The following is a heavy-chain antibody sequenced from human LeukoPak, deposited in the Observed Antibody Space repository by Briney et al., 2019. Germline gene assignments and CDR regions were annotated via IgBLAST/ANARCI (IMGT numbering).Heavy chain of an antibody. D-gene: IGHD3-22*01. CDR1: GFIFSTYA. CDR2: ISGSGGAT. CDR3: AKDGYNYDSSGHFDY. J-gene: IGHJ4*02. Sequence: GGSLRLSCAASGFIFSTYAMHWVRQPPGKGLEWVSAISGSGGATYHADADSVKGRFIISRDNSKNTLYLQINSLRVEDTAVYYCAKDGYNYDSSGHFDYWGQGTLVTVSS. V-gene: IGHV3-23*01.